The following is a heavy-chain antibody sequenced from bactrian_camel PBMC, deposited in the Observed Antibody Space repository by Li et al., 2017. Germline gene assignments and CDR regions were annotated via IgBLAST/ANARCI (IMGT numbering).Heavy chain of an antibody. Sequence: HVQLVESGGGSVQAGGSLRLSCTFSRDIYTFYCLGWFRQAPGKEREAVVRIDSDGSTKYADSVKGRFAISQVKAENTLYLQMNSLKPEDTAMCYCAAGPLYACASGSWFNGKSMLYWGQGTQVTVS. CDR3: AAGPLYACASGSWFNGKSMLY. V-gene: IGHV3S53*01. D-gene: IGHD1*01. CDR2: IDSDGST. CDR1: RDIYTFYC. J-gene: IGHJ4*01.